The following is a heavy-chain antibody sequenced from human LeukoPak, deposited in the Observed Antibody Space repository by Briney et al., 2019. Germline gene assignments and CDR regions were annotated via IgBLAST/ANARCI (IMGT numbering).Heavy chain of an antibody. D-gene: IGHD6-13*01. Sequence: GESLKISCTGSGYSFPTYWIAWVRQMPGKGLEWMGIIYPGDSDTRYSPSFQGQVTISADKSISTAYLQWSSLKASDTAMYYCARSHSSSWTYGYYYYFMDVWGKGTTVTASS. V-gene: IGHV5-51*01. CDR1: GYSFPTYW. CDR3: ARSHSSSWTYGYYYYFMDV. CDR2: IYPGDSDT. J-gene: IGHJ6*03.